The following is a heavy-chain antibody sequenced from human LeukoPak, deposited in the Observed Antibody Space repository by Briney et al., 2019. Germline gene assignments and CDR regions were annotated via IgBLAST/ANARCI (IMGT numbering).Heavy chain of an antibody. J-gene: IGHJ1*01. V-gene: IGHV3-30*03. CDR3: ARAPRRELLSKEYFQH. Sequence: GGSLRLSCAASGFTFSSYGMHWVRQAPGKGLEWVAVISYDGSNKYYADSVKGRFTISRDNSKNTLYLQMNSLRAEDTAVYYCARAPRRELLSKEYFQHWGQGTLVTVSS. CDR1: GFTFSSYG. D-gene: IGHD1-26*01. CDR2: ISYDGSNK.